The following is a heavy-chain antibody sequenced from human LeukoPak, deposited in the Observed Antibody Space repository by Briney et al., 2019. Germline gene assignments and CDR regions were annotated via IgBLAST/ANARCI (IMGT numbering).Heavy chain of an antibody. Sequence: SVKVSCKASGGTFSSYAISWVRQAPGQGLGWMGGIIPIFGTANYAQKFQGRVTITADESTSTAYMELSSLRSEDTAVYYCAKVLSLRHFDWVLYIDHWGQGTLVTVSS. CDR2: IIPIFGTA. V-gene: IGHV1-69*01. CDR3: AKVLSLRHFDWVLYIDH. CDR1: GGTFSSYA. J-gene: IGHJ4*02. D-gene: IGHD3-9*01.